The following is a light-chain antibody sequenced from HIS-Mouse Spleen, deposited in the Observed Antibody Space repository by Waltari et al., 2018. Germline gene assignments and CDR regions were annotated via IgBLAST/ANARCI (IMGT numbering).Light chain of an antibody. CDR3: YSTDSSGNHRV. CDR2: EYS. J-gene: IGLJ2*01. Sequence: SYELTQPPSVSVSPGQTARITCSGDALPKKYAYWYQQKSGQAPVLFIYEYSKRPPGIPERFSGSRSGTMATLTISGAQVEDEADYYCYSTDSSGNHRVFGGGTKLTVL. CDR1: ALPKKY. V-gene: IGLV3-10*01.